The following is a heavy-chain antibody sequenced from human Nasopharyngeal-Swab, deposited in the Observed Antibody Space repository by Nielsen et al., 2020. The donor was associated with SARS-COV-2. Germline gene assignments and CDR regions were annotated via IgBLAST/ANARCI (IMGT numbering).Heavy chain of an antibody. Sequence: SETLSLTCTVSGGSISSGSYYWSWIRQPAGKGLEWIGRIYTSGSTNYNPSLKSRVTISVDTSKNQFSLKLSSVTAADTAVYYCARGITVVRGVIIRRPQNWFDPWGQGTLVTVSS. J-gene: IGHJ5*02. V-gene: IGHV4-61*02. D-gene: IGHD3-10*01. CDR3: ARGITVVRGVIIRRPQNWFDP. CDR2: IYTSGST. CDR1: GGSISSGSYY.